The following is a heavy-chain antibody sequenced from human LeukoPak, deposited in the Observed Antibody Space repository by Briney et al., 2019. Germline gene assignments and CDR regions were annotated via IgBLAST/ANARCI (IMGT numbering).Heavy chain of an antibody. D-gene: IGHD3-16*01. J-gene: IGHJ5*02. CDR2: IGSGADL. CDR3: AKDWTPHNRVYDCLDA. V-gene: IGHV3-23*01. CDR1: GFAFGVHA. Sequence: PGGSLRLSCVGSGFAFGVHAMSWVRQAPGKGPEWVATIGSGADLFYAESVKGRFTISRDDPRNTVWLQMNSLRAEDTALYYCAKDWTPHNRVYDCLDAWGQGTQVIVSS.